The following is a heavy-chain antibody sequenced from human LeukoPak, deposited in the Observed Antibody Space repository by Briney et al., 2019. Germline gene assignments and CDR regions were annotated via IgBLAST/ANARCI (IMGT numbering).Heavy chain of an antibody. V-gene: IGHV3-30*18. CDR3: AKSNSGWYVPPSD. D-gene: IGHD6-19*01. J-gene: IGHJ4*02. CDR1: GFSFSDYS. Sequence: GGSLRLSSAVPGFSFSDYSMRRVRPTPGNGLERVAVISYDGSHAYYADYVKCRVTSSRNNSKNALYLQMNSLRAEDTAVYYGAKSNSGWYVPPSDWGQGTLVTVSS. CDR2: ISYDGSHA.